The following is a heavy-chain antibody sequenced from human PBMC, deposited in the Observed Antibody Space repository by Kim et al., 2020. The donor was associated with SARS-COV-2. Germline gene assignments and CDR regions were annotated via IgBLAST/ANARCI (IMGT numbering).Heavy chain of an antibody. CDR1: GGSISSGGYY. V-gene: IGHV4-31*02. Sequence: SETLSLTCTVSGGSISSGGYYWSWIPPHPGKGLEWIGYIYYSGSTYYNPSLKSRVTISVDTSKNQFSLKLSSVTAADTAVYYCARATSITMIVVVINAFDIWGQGTMVTVSS. D-gene: IGHD3-22*01. J-gene: IGHJ3*02. CDR3: ARATSITMIVVVINAFDI. CDR2: IYYSGST.